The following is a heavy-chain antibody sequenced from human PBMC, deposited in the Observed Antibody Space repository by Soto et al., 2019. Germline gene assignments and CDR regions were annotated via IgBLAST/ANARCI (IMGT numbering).Heavy chain of an antibody. CDR2: IYYSGST. CDR1: GDSISGYY. J-gene: IGHJ4*02. V-gene: IGHV4-59*01. Sequence: SETLSLTCTVSGDSISGYYWSWIRQPPGKGLEWIGYIYYSGSTNYNPSLKGRVTMSVDTSKNQFSLKLTSVTAADTAMYFCAKYRRTDAEGYTFDYWGQGALVTVS. D-gene: IGHD2-15*01. CDR3: AKYRRTDAEGYTFDY.